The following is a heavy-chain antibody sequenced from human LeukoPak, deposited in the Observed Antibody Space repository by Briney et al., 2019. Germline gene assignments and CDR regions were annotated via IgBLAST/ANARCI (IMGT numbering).Heavy chain of an antibody. CDR2: IYTSGST. Sequence: SETLSLTCTVSGGSISSYYWSWIRQPAGKGLEWIGRIYTSGSTNYNPSLKSRVTMSVDTSKNQFSLKLSSVTAADTAVYYCARDGSYCSSTSCYSIDPWGQGTLVTVSS. D-gene: IGHD2-2*02. CDR3: ARDGSYCSSTSCYSIDP. V-gene: IGHV4-4*07. CDR1: GGSISSYY. J-gene: IGHJ5*02.